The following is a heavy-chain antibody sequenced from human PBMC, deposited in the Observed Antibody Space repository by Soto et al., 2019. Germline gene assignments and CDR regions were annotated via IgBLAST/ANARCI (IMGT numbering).Heavy chain of an antibody. D-gene: IGHD4-4*01. J-gene: IGHJ5*02. CDR2: ISAYNGNT. CDR3: ARVVGPVTTNNWFDP. CDR1: GYTFTSYG. Sequence: QVQLVQSGAEVKKPGASVKVSCKASGYTFTSYGISWVRQAPGQGLEWMGWISAYNGNTNYAQTLQGRVTMTTHTSTSTAYMELRSLRSDDTAVYYCARVVGPVTTNNWFDPWGQGTLVTVSS. V-gene: IGHV1-18*01.